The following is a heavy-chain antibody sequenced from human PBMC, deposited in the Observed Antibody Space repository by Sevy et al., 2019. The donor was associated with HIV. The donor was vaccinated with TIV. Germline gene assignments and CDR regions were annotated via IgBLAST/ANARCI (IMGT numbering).Heavy chain of an antibody. CDR3: TTMGYXGXXXI. CDR2: IKSKTXGGTI. Sequence: GGSLRLSCAASGFSFXXXWXSWVRQAPGKGLEWVGRIKSKTXGGTIDYAEPVKGRLNISRDDSKNTLYLQMNSLKTEDTGVYYCTTMGYXGXXXIWGQGTMVTVSS. CDR1: GFSFXXXW. V-gene: IGHV3-15*01. J-gene: IGHJ3*02. D-gene: IGHD3-16*02.